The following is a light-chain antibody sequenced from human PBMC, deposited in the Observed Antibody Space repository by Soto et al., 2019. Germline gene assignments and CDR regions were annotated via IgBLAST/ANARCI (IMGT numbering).Light chain of an antibody. CDR1: QSVYSRY. CDR3: QQYGSAPLT. J-gene: IGKJ3*01. CDR2: DAS. V-gene: IGKV3-20*01. Sequence: EIVLTQSPGTLSLSPGESATLSCRASQSVYSRYLAWYQQKPGQAPRLLIYDASSRATGIPDRFSGSGSGTDFTLTISRLEPEDLAVYYCQQYGSAPLTFGPGTKVDIK.